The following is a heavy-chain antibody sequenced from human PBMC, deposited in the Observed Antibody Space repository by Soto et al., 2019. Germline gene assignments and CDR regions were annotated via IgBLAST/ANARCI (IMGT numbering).Heavy chain of an antibody. CDR1: GDSITSSSYH. V-gene: IGHV4-39*01. CDR2: IYYSGTT. Sequence: WETLSLTCTVSGDSITSSSYHWGWIRQPPGKGLEWIGSIYYSGTTFYNPSLKSRVTISVDTSKNQFSLKLSSVTAADTVIYYCVRLVKGGNSYGYIDNWGQGTLVTVSS. CDR3: VRLVKGGNSYGYIDN. D-gene: IGHD5-18*01. J-gene: IGHJ4*02.